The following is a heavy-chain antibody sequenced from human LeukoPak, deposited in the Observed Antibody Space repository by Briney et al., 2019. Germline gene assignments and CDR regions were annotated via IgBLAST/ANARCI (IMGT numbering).Heavy chain of an antibody. Sequence: PGGSLRLSCAASGFTFNSNWMSWVRQAPGQGLEWVANIKHDGSEKYHVDSVKGRFAISRDNARNSLYLQMNSLRAEDTAVYYCARAPREWLLGYYFDCWGQGTLVTVSS. J-gene: IGHJ4*02. D-gene: IGHD3-3*01. CDR1: GFTFNSNW. V-gene: IGHV3-7*01. CDR3: ARAPREWLLGYYFDC. CDR2: IKHDGSEK.